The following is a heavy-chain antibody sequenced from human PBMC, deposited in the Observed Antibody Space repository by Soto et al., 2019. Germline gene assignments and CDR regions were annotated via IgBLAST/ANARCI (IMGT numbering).Heavy chain of an antibody. J-gene: IGHJ1*01. CDR3: AKVGVYCSGGSCYSEYFQN. CDR2: ISGSGGST. D-gene: IGHD2-15*01. V-gene: IGHV3-23*01. Sequence: GGSLRLSCSAAGFTFSSYAMSWVRQAPGKGLEWVSAISGSGGSTYYADSVKGRFTISRDNSKNTLYLQMNSLRAEDTAVYYCAKVGVYCSGGSCYSEYFQNWGQGTLVTVSS. CDR1: GFTFSSYA.